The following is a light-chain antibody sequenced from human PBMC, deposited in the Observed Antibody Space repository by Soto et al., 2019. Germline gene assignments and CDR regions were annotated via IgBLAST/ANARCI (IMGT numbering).Light chain of an antibody. Sequence: DVVMTQSPLSLPVTLGQPASISCRSSQSLVHSDGNTYLNWFQQRPGQSPRRLIYKVSTRDSGVPDRFSGSGRGTDFTLGISTVEAEDGGVYYCMQGTHWPFTFGQGTKLEIK. CDR1: QSLVHSDGNTY. J-gene: IGKJ2*01. CDR2: KVS. V-gene: IGKV2-30*02. CDR3: MQGTHWPFT.